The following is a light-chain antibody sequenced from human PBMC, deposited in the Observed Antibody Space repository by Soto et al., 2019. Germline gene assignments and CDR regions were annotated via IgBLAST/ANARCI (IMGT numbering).Light chain of an antibody. CDR1: QSVGSN. J-gene: IGKJ1*01. Sequence: EIVMTQSPATLSVSPGERATLSCRASQSVGSNLAWYQQKPGQAPRLLIYGASTRANGIPARFSGSGSGTEFTLTLSSLQSEDFAIYFCQQYNNWPPDRTFGQGTKVEIK. V-gene: IGKV3-15*01. CDR2: GAS. CDR3: QQYNNWPPDRT.